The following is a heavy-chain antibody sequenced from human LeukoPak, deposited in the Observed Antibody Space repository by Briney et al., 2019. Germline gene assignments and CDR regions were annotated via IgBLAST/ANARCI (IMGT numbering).Heavy chain of an antibody. D-gene: IGHD6-13*01. Sequence: PGGSLRLSCAASGFTFSSYWMSWVRQAPGKGLEWVANIKQDGSEKYYVDSVKGRFTISRDNAKNTLYLRMNSLRAEDTAVYYCARGIDLRSRWYSSSWSSGNWFDPWGQGTLVTVSS. J-gene: IGHJ5*02. CDR1: GFTFSSYW. CDR3: ARGIDLRSRWYSSSWSSGNWFDP. CDR2: IKQDGSEK. V-gene: IGHV3-7*03.